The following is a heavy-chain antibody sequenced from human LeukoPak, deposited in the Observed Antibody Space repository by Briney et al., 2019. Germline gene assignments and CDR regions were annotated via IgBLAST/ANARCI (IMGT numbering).Heavy chain of an antibody. CDR2: IYPGDSNT. CDR1: GYRFTSYW. CDR3: ASPHPYDNSGYDAFDI. D-gene: IGHD3-22*01. J-gene: IGHJ3*02. Sequence: GESLKISCKGSGYRFTSYWIGWVRQMPGKGLEWMGIIYPGDSNTRYSPSFQGQVTISADKSINTAYLQWSSLKASDTAMYYCASPHPYDNSGYDAFDIWGQGTMVTISS. V-gene: IGHV5-51*01.